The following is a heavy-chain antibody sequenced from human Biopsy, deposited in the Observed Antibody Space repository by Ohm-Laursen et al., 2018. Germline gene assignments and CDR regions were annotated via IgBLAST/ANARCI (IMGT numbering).Heavy chain of an antibody. Sequence: SLRLSCAASGFTFNNYGMHWVRQAPGKGLEWVSMIHGSGRTDYADSVKGRFTVSRDNSKDTVYLQMNALRVDDTAMYYCAGAGGHSFWGQGALVTVSS. CDR3: AGAGGHSF. V-gene: IGHV3-66*01. CDR2: IHGSGRT. CDR1: GFTFNNYG. J-gene: IGHJ4*02. D-gene: IGHD3-16*01.